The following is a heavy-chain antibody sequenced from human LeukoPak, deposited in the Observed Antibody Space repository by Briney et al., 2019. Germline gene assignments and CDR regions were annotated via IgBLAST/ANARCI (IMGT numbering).Heavy chain of an antibody. CDR1: GFTFSNYA. D-gene: IGHD5-18*01. Sequence: GGSLRLSCAASGFTFSNYAMHWVRQAPGKGLEWVAVISSDGNNKYYADSVKDRFTISRDNSKNTLYLQMNSLRAEDTAVYYCAGHPVRTEMYGYVSRGPFDYWGQGTLVTVSS. V-gene: IGHV3-30-3*01. CDR3: AGHPVRTEMYGYVSRGPFDY. CDR2: ISSDGNNK. J-gene: IGHJ4*02.